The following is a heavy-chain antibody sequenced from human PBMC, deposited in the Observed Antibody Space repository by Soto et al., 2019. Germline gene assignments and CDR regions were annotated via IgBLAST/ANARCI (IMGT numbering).Heavy chain of an antibody. CDR2: INAHSGGT. V-gene: IGHV1-2*02. CDR3: AKDLTRQPAYWLDP. J-gene: IGHJ5*02. Sequence: ASVKVSCKASGFSFTGYYIHWLRQAPGQGLEWMGWINAHSGGTEYAQKFQGRVTLTRDTSIATAYLTLTSLTSDDTALYYCAKDLTRQPAYWLDPWGQGTQVTVSS. CDR1: GFSFTGYY. D-gene: IGHD3-16*01.